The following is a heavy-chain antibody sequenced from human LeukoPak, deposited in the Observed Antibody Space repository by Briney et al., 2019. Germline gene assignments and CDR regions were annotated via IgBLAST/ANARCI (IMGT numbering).Heavy chain of an antibody. CDR2: IYTSGST. CDR3: ARDMRITMIVVVSGWFDP. V-gene: IGHV4-4*07. J-gene: IGHJ5*02. CDR1: GGSISSYY. Sequence: SETLSLTCTVSGGSISSYYWSWIRQPAGKGLEWIGRIYTSGSTNYNPSLKSRVTMSVDTSKNQFSLKLSSVTAADTAVYYCARDMRITMIVVVSGWFDPWGQGTLVTVSS. D-gene: IGHD3-22*01.